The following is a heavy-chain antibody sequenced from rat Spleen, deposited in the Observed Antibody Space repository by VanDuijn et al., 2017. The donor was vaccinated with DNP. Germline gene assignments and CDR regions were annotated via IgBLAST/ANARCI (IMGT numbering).Heavy chain of an antibody. V-gene: IGHV5-31*01. Sequence: EVQLVESGGGPVQPGRSLKLSCVASGFIFSNYWMTWIRQAPGKGLEWVASISTGGGNTYYRDSVKGRFTISRDNAKNTLYLQMDSLRSEDTATYYCAKDTYYDGSYYGVMNAWGQGTLVTVSS. J-gene: IGHJ3*01. CDR2: ISTGGGNT. CDR3: AKDTYYDGSYYGVMNA. D-gene: IGHD1-12*02. CDR1: GFIFSNYW.